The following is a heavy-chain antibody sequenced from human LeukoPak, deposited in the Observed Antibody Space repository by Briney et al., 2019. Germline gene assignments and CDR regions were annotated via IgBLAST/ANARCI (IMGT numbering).Heavy chain of an antibody. D-gene: IGHD3-10*01. CDR1: GYSFSSSW. CDR3: ARLDGGLMVRGVKSFDY. CDR2: IYPGDSDT. V-gene: IGHV5-51*01. J-gene: IGHJ4*02. Sequence: GESLKISCKGSGYSFSSSWIGWVRQMPGNGLEWMGIIYPGDSDTRYSPSFEGQVTISVDKSISTAYLHWSSLEASDTAVYFCARLDGGLMVRGVKSFDYWGQGTLVTVSS.